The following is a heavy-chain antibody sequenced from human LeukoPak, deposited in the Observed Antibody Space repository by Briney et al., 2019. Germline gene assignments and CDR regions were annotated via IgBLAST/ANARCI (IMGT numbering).Heavy chain of an antibody. D-gene: IGHD3-10*01. CDR2: LYYSGST. J-gene: IGHJ4*02. Sequence: SETLSLTCTVSGGSITNNNYNWDWIRQPPGKGLEWIGDLYYSGSTHYNPSLKSRVTISIDTSKNQFSLRLSSVTAADTAVYFCARASNYFGILYWGQGTLVTVSS. V-gene: IGHV4-39*01. CDR1: GGSITNNNYN. CDR3: ARASNYFGILY.